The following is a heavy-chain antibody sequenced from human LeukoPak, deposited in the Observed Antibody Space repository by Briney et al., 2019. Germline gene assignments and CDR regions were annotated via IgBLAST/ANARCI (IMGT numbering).Heavy chain of an antibody. J-gene: IGHJ5*02. CDR1: GFTFSSYS. D-gene: IGHD3-22*01. CDR2: NGGGTT. CDR3: ARDKSGGYYYWFDP. V-gene: IGHV3-53*01. Sequence: PGGSLRLSCAASGFTFSSYSMNWVRQAPGKGLEWVSVNGGGTTYYADSVKGRFTISRDNSKNTLYLQMNSLRAEDTAVYYCARDKSGGYYYWFDPWGQGTLVTVSS.